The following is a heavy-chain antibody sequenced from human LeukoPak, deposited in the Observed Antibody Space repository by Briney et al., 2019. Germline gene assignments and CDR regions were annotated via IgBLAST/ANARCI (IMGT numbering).Heavy chain of an antibody. J-gene: IGHJ3*02. CDR2: INPNSGGT. D-gene: IGHD5-24*01. Sequence: ASVKVSCKASGYTFTGYYMHWVRQAPGQGLEWMGWINPNSGGTNYAQKFQGRVTMTRDTSISTAYMELSRLRSDDTAVYYCARVEMATKAFDIWGQGTMVTVSS. CDR3: ARVEMATKAFDI. CDR1: GYTFTGYY. V-gene: IGHV1-2*02.